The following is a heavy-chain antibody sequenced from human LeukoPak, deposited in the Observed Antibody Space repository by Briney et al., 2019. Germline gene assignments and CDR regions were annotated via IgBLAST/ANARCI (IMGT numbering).Heavy chain of an antibody. CDR1: RGSISSGGYY. CDR3: ARELGISGIR. CDR2: IYNSGTT. J-gene: IGHJ4*02. D-gene: IGHD3-10*01. Sequence: SETLSLTCTVSRGSISSGGYYWSWIRQHPGKGLEWIGYIYNSGTTYYNPSLKSRVTISVDTSTNQFSLRLTSVTAADTAVYYCARELGISGIRWDPGTLVTVSS. V-gene: IGHV4-31*03.